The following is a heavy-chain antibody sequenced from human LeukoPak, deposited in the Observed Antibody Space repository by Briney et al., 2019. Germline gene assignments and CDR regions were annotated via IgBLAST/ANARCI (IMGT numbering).Heavy chain of an antibody. J-gene: IGHJ4*02. CDR1: GFTFSNYS. D-gene: IGHD3-3*01. CDR2: KKQDGSKK. CDR3: ARLYDFWSGYYRDY. Sequence: QPGGSMRLSCAASGFTFSNYSMSWVRQAPGKWLEWVANKKQDGSKKYYVDSVKGRFTVSRDNAKNSLYLQMNSLRAEDTAVYYCARLYDFWSGYYRDYWGQGTLVTVSS. V-gene: IGHV3-7*01.